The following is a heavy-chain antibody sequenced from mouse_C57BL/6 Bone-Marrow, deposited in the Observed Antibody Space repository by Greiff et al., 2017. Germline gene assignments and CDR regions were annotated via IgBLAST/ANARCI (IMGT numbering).Heavy chain of an antibody. V-gene: IGHV5-6*02. J-gene: IGHJ3*01. Sequence: EVKLVESGGDLVKPGGSLKLSCAASGFTFSSYGMSWVRQTPDKRLEWVATISSCGSYTYYPYSVKGRFTISRDNAKNTLYLQMSSLKSEDTAMYYCARRYDYDPFAYWGQGTLVTVSA. CDR1: GFTFSSYG. CDR3: ARRYDYDPFAY. D-gene: IGHD2-4*01. CDR2: ISSCGSYT.